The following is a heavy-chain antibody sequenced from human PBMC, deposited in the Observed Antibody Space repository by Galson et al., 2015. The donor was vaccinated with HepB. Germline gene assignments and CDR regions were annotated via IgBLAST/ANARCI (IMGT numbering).Heavy chain of an antibody. CDR1: GFTFSSYW. D-gene: IGHD3-10*01. CDR2: IKSDGNST. CDR3: VTDWFGAFEI. V-gene: IGHV3-74*01. J-gene: IGHJ3*02. Sequence: SLRLSCAASGFTFSSYWMHWVRQAPGKGLVWVSRIKSDGNSTNYADSVKGRFTISRDNAKNTLYLQMNSLRAEDTAMYYCVTDWFGAFEIWGQGTLVTVS.